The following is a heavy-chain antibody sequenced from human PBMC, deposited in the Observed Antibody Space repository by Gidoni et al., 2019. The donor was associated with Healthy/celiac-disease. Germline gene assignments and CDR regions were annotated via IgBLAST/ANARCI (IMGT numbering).Heavy chain of an antibody. D-gene: IGHD3-10*01. V-gene: IGHV3-23*01. J-gene: IGHJ1*01. CDR1: GFTFGSYA. CDR3: AKTPYYYGSGSPQRYFQH. CDR2: ISGSGGST. Sequence: EVQLLESGGGLVQPGGSLRLSCAASGFTFGSYAMSWVRQAPGKGLEWVSAISGSGGSTYYADSVKGRFTISRDNSKNTLYLQMNSLRAEDTAVYYCAKTPYYYGSGSPQRYFQHWGQGTLVTVSS.